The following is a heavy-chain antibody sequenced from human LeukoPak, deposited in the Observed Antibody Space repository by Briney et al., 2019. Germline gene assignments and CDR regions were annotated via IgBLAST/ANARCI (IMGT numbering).Heavy chain of an antibody. J-gene: IGHJ6*03. Sequence: GGSLRLSCAASGFTFSSYATHWVRQAPGKGLEYVSAISSNGGSTYYANSVKGRFTISRDNSKNTLYLQMGSLRAEDMAVYYCARGPTYSNYGVRYYYYMDVWGKGTTVTVSS. V-gene: IGHV3-64*01. CDR2: ISSNGGST. D-gene: IGHD4-11*01. CDR1: GFTFSSYA. CDR3: ARGPTYSNYGVRYYYYMDV.